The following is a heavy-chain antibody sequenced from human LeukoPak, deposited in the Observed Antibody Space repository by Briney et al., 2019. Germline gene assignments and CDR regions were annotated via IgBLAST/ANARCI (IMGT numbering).Heavy chain of an antibody. Sequence: PGGSLRLSCTAPGFTFSSYAMHWVRRAPGKGLEWVAVIWYDGSNKYYPDSVKGRFTISRDNSKNTLYLQMNSLRVEDTAVYYCARDPAGKYSSSWFDYWGQGTLVTVSS. CDR3: ARDPAGKYSSSWFDY. CDR1: GFTFSSYA. D-gene: IGHD6-13*01. CDR2: IWYDGSNK. J-gene: IGHJ4*02. V-gene: IGHV3-33*01.